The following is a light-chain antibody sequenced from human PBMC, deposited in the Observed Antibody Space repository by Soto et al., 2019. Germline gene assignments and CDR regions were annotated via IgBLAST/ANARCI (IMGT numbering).Light chain of an antibody. V-gene: IGKV3-15*01. J-gene: IGKJ1*01. CDR2: GAS. CDR3: QQYNNWPPWT. Sequence: EIVMTQSPATLSVSPGERATLSCRASQSVSSNLAWYQHKPGQAPRLLIYGASTRAPGIPARFSASGSGTEFTLTISSLQSEDFAVYYCQQYNNWPPWTFGQGTKVEIK. CDR1: QSVSSN.